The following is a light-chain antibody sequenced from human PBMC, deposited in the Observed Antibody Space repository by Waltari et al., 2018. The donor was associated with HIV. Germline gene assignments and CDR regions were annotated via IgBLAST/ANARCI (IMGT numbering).Light chain of an antibody. CDR1: SGDIGTYKY. CDR3: CSYTVNSTGV. V-gene: IGLV2-14*03. Sequence: QSALTQPASVSGSPGQSIAISCTGTSGDIGTYKYVSWYQQHTGKVPKLIIYDVNVRPSGVSDRFSGSKSGNTATLTISGRHSDDEADYYCCSYTVNSTGVFGAGTKITV. J-gene: IGLJ1*01. CDR2: DVN.